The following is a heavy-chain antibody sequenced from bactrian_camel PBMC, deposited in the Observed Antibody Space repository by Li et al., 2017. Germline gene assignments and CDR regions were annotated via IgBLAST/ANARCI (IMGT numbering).Heavy chain of an antibody. CDR1: WSTNSRYC. V-gene: IGHV3S9*01. CDR3: AAGRPLIGGAPCRLTRANFHV. Sequence: HVQLVESGGGSVQAGGSLNLSCAVIRSWSTNSRYCMAWFRQVPGKEREGVAGIDDNGTASYGNFVKGRFTVSRDTAKNTVDLQMDSLKPEDTAMYYCAAGRPLIGGAPCRLTRANFHVWGQGTQVTVS. CDR2: IDDNGTA. D-gene: IGHD1*01. J-gene: IGHJ4*01.